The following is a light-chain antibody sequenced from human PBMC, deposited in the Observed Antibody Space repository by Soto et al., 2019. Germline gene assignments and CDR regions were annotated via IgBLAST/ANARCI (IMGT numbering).Light chain of an antibody. CDR3: QQDLDWPLT. CDR1: QSVTTN. J-gene: IGKJ4*01. V-gene: IGKV3-15*01. CDR2: DIS. Sequence: EIVMTQSPGTLSVSPGERVTLSCRASQSVTTNLAGYQQKPGQTPRLLIYDISARASGIPGRFSGSGSGTDFTHTISSLQSEDSAVYYCQQDLDWPLTFGGGTKVEI.